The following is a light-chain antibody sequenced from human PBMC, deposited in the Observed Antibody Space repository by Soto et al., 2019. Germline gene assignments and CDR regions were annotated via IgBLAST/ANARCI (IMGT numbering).Light chain of an antibody. V-gene: IGKV1-5*03. CDR3: QQYNSYSTT. CDR1: QSISSW. Sequence: DIQMTQSPSTLSASVGDRVTITCRASQSISSWVAWYQQKPGKAPKLLIYKMSSLESGVPSRFSDSGSGTESTLTITSLQPDDFATYYCQQYNSYSTTFGQGTNVEI. J-gene: IGKJ1*01. CDR2: KMS.